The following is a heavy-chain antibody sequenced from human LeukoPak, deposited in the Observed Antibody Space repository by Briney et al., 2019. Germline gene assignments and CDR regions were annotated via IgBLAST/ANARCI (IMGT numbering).Heavy chain of an antibody. CDR2: ISAYNGNT. V-gene: IGHV1-18*01. J-gene: IGHJ4*02. Sequence: VASVKVSCKASGYTFTSYGISWVRQAPGQGLEWMGWISAYNGNTNYAQKLQGRVTMTTDTSTSTAYMELRSLRSDDTAVYYCARVLRAGGFGYSGYDLEYWGQGTLVTVSS. CDR1: GYTFTSYG. D-gene: IGHD5-12*01. CDR3: ARVLRAGGFGYSGYDLEY.